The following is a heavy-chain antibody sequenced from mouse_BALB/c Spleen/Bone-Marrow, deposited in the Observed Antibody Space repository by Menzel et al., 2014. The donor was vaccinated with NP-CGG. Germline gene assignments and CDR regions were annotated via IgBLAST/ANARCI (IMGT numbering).Heavy chain of an antibody. V-gene: IGHV2-9*02. CDR2: IWAGGST. J-gene: IGHJ3*01. Sequence: VQVVESGPGLVAPSQSLSITCTVSGFSLTSYGVHWVRQPPGKGLEWLGVIWAGGSTNYNSALMSRLSISKDNSKSQVLLKMNSLQTDDTAMYYCARDRGGSYWGQGTLVTVSA. CDR1: GFSLTSYG. CDR3: ARDRGGSY.